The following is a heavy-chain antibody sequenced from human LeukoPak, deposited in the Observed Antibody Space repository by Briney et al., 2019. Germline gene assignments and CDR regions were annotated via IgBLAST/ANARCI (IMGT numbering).Heavy chain of an antibody. J-gene: IGHJ5*02. CDR1: GFTFSSFG. Sequence: GGTLRLSCAASGFTFSSFGMSWVRQAPGKGLEWVSAISSTGGTAYYADSVKGRFTISRDNSKNTLYLQMNSLRAEDTAIYYCARRYVSWFDPWGQGTLVTVSS. V-gene: IGHV3-23*01. D-gene: IGHD3-16*01. CDR2: ISSTGGTA. CDR3: ARRYVSWFDP.